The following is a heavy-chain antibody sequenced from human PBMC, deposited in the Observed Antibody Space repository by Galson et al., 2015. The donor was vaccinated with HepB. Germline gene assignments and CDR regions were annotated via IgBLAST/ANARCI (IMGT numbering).Heavy chain of an antibody. CDR1: GYIFTKYW. V-gene: IGHV5-51*01. J-gene: IGHJ6*02. Sequence: QSGAEVKKPGESLKISCKGSGYIFTKYWIGWVRQKPGKGLEWMGIISPEDSDTRYSPSLQGQVTISVDKSINTAYLQWSSLKASDTAMYYCARHDGGSSRAMDVWGPGTMVTVYS. D-gene: IGHD2-15*01. CDR2: ISPEDSDT. CDR3: ARHDGGSSRAMDV.